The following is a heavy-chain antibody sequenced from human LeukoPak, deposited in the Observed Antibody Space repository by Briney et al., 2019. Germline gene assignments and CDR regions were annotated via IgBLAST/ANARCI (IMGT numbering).Heavy chain of an antibody. Sequence: KPSETLSLTCTVSGYSISSGYYWGWIRQPPGKGLEWIGSIYHSGSTYYNPSLKSRVTISVDTSKNQFSLKLSSVTAADTAVYYCARNQVNSYGLRVGDYWGQGTLVTVSS. J-gene: IGHJ4*02. CDR1: GYSISSGYY. D-gene: IGHD5-18*01. CDR2: IYHSGST. V-gene: IGHV4-38-2*02. CDR3: ARNQVNSYGLRVGDY.